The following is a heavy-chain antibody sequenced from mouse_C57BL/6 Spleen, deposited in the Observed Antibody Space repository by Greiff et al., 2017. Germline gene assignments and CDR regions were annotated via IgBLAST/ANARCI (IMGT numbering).Heavy chain of an antibody. Sequence: DVKLVESGGGLVKPGGSLKLSCAASGFTFSSYAMSWVRQTPEKRLEWVATISDGGSYTYYPDNVKGRFTISRDNAKNNLYLHMSHLKSEDTAMYYCARDPAYYSNYVDYYAMDYWGQGTSVTVSS. D-gene: IGHD2-5*01. J-gene: IGHJ4*01. CDR3: ARDPAYYSNYVDYYAMDY. CDR1: GFTFSSYA. CDR2: ISDGGSYT. V-gene: IGHV5-4*01.